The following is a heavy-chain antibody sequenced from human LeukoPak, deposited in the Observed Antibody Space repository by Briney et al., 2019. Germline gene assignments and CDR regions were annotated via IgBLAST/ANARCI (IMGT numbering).Heavy chain of an antibody. CDR2: IASDGSST. CDR3: ARGRPHGNNY. V-gene: IGHV3-74*01. D-gene: IGHD2/OR15-2a*01. Sequence: GGSLRLSCAASGFTFSSYWMNWVRQAPGKGLVWVSRIASDGSSTTYADSVKGRFGISRDNAKNTLYLQMNSLRVEDTAVYYCARGRPHGNNYWGQGTLVTVSS. CDR1: GFTFSSYW. J-gene: IGHJ4*02.